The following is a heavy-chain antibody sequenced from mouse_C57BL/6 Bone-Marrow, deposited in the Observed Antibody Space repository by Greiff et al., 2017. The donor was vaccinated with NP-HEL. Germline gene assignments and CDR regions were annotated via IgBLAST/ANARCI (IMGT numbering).Heavy chain of an antibody. J-gene: IGHJ4*01. CDR1: GFSLTSYG. CDR3: ARGVGRDYYAMDY. V-gene: IGHV2-2*01. CDR2: IWSGGST. Sequence: VQVVESGPGLVQPSQSLSITCTVSGFSLTSYGVHWVRQSPGKGLEWLGVIWSGGSTDYNAAFISRLSISKDNSKSQVFFKMNSLQADDTAIYYCARGVGRDYYAMDYWGQGTSVTVSS. D-gene: IGHD1-1*01.